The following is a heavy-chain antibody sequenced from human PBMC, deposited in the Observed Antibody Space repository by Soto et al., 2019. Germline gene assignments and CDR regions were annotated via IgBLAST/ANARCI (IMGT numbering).Heavy chain of an antibody. J-gene: IGHJ5*02. Sequence: PSETLSLTCAVYGGSFSGYYWSWIRQPPGKGLEWIGEINHSGSTNYNPSLKSRVTISVDTSKNQFSLKLSSVTAADTAVYYCARGTSESIDIVVVPERPWSQGTLVTVSS. CDR1: GGSFSGYY. D-gene: IGHD2-2*01. CDR3: ARGTSESIDIVVVPERP. V-gene: IGHV4-34*01. CDR2: INHSGST.